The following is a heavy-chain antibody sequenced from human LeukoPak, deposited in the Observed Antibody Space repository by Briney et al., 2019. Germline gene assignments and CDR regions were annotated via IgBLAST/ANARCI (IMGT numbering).Heavy chain of an antibody. Sequence: GGSLRLSCATSGFTFSTSWMNWVRQAPGKGLEWVANIKDDGTKIYYLDSVKGRFTNSRDNAKNSLYLQMNSLRAEDTAIYYCVRDVGISSSLWGQGTLVTVSS. V-gene: IGHV3-7*01. CDR1: GFTFSTSW. CDR3: VRDVGISSSL. D-gene: IGHD6-6*01. J-gene: IGHJ4*02. CDR2: IKDDGTKI.